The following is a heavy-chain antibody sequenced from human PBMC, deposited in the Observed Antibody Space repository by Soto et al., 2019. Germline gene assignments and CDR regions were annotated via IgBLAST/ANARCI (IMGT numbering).Heavy chain of an antibody. CDR3: ARGRDGYKVDY. Sequence: ASVKVSCKASGYTFTSYYMHWVRQAPGQGLEWMGIINPSGGSTSYAQKFQGRVTITADESTSTAYMELSSLRSEDTAVYYCARGRDGYKVDYWGQGTLVTVSS. CDR1: GYTFTSYY. J-gene: IGHJ4*02. D-gene: IGHD5-12*01. CDR2: INPSGGST. V-gene: IGHV1-46*01.